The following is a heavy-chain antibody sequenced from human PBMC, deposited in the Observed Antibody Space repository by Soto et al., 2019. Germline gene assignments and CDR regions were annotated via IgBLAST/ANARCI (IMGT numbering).Heavy chain of an antibody. D-gene: IGHD5-18*01. Sequence: GGSLRLSCAASGFTFSDYYMSWIRQAPGKGLEWVSYITSSGSTIYYADSVKGRFTISRDNAKNSLYLQMNSLRAEDTAVYYCEREKTAMVTVDYWGQGTLVTVSS. V-gene: IGHV3-11*01. CDR2: ITSSGSTI. CDR1: GFTFSDYY. CDR3: EREKTAMVTVDY. J-gene: IGHJ4*02.